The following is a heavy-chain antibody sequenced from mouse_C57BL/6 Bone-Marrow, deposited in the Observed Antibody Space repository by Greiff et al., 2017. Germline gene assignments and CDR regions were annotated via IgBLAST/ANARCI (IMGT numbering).Heavy chain of an antibody. D-gene: IGHD2-1*01. CDR1: GYTFTSYG. CDR3: ARFYGNYVGYFDV. J-gene: IGHJ1*03. V-gene: IGHV1-81*01. CDR2: IYPRSGNT. Sequence: QVQLQQSGAELARPGASVKLSCKASGYTFTSYGISWVKQRTGQGLEWIGEIYPRSGNTYYNEKFKGKATLTADKSSSTAYMELRSLTSEDSAVYFCARFYGNYVGYFDVWGTGTTVTVSS.